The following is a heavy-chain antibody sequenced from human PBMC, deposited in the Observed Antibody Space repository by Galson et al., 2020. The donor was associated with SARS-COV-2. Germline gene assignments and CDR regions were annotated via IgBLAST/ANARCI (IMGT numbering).Heavy chain of an antibody. D-gene: IGHD3-10*01. Sequence: SETLSLTCTVSGDYIGNSGHWWGWVRQPPGKGLEWIATIYDSGNTFYNPSLKGRVTISADMSKNQFSLKVNSVTAADTAVYYCAKRAYGLSFEYWGQGILVTVSS. V-gene: IGHV4-39*01. CDR2: IYDSGNT. J-gene: IGHJ4*02. CDR3: AKRAYGLSFEY. CDR1: GDYIGNSGHW.